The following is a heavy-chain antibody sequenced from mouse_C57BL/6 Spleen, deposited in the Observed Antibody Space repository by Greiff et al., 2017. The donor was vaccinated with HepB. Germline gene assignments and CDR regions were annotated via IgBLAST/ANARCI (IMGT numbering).Heavy chain of an antibody. V-gene: IGHV1-85*01. J-gene: IGHJ3*01. CDR1: GYTFTSYD. Sequence: VKLQESGPELVKPGASVKLSCKASGYTFTSYDINWVKQRPGQGLEWIGWIYPRDGSTKYNEKFKGKATLTVDTSSSTAYMELHSLTSEDSAVYFCASYYSNWGFAYWGQGTLVTVSA. CDR2: IYPRDGST. CDR3: ASYYSNWGFAY. D-gene: IGHD2-5*01.